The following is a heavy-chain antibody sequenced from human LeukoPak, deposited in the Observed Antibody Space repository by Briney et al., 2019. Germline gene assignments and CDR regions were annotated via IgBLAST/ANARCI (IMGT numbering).Heavy chain of an antibody. CDR3: ARDMYDYVWGSYPDY. CDR2: IYYSGST. CDR1: GGSISSGGYY. J-gene: IGHJ4*02. Sequence: SETLSLTCTVSGGSISSGGYYWSWIRQHPGKGLEWIGYIYYSGSTYYNPSLKSRVTISVDTSKNQFSLKLSSVTAADTAVYYCARDMYDYVWGSYPDYWGQGTLVTVSS. V-gene: IGHV4-31*03. D-gene: IGHD3-16*02.